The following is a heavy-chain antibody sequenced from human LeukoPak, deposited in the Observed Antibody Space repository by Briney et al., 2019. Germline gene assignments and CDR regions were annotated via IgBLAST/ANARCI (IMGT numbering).Heavy chain of an antibody. CDR2: IHYSGST. Sequence: SETLSLTCTVSGGSISSGDYYWSWIRQPPGKGLEWIGYIHYSGSTYYNPSLKSRVSISVDTSKNQFSLKLSSVTAADTAVYYCVRVVSSGYSRMDVWGKGTTVTVSS. CDR1: GGSISSGDYY. V-gene: IGHV4-30-4*08. CDR3: VRVVSSGYSRMDV. D-gene: IGHD3-22*01. J-gene: IGHJ6*04.